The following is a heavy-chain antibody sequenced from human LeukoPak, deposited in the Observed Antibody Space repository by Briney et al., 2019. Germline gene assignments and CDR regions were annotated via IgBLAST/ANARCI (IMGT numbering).Heavy chain of an antibody. V-gene: IGHV3-48*03. D-gene: IGHD5-12*01. J-gene: IGHJ4*02. CDR2: ISSSGSTI. CDR3: AKDIGMVATRRRYYFDY. Sequence: GGSLRLSCAASGFTFSSYEMNWVRQAPGKGLEWVSYISSSGSTIYYADSVKGRFTISRDNAKNTLYLQMNSLRAEDTAVYYCAKDIGMVATRRRYYFDYWGQGTLVTVSS. CDR1: GFTFSSYE.